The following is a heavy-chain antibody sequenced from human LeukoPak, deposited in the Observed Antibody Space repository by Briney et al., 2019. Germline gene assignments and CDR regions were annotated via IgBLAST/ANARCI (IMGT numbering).Heavy chain of an antibody. J-gene: IGHJ4*02. Sequence: GESLRFSCAASGFTFSSYGMHCVRQAPGKGLECVAYIRCDGSNNYYGDFVKGRFPISRENSKNTLYLQMNSLRAEDTAVYYCALVTVTTSRNFDYWGEGTVVSVSS. CDR3: ALVTVTTSRNFDY. CDR1: GFTFSSYG. D-gene: IGHD4-17*01. V-gene: IGHV3-30*02. CDR2: IRCDGSNN.